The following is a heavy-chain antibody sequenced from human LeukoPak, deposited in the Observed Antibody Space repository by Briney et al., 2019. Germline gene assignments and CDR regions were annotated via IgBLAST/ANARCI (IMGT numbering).Heavy chain of an antibody. CDR1: VYTFSDYY. Sequence: ASVKVSCKASVYTFSDYYIHWVRQAPGQGLEWMGWISPNSGGTNCAQKFQGRVTMTSDTSISTAYLELSSLRSDDTAVYYCARDRGGNDYWGQGTLVTVSS. V-gene: IGHV1-2*02. J-gene: IGHJ4*02. D-gene: IGHD4-23*01. CDR2: ISPNSGGT. CDR3: ARDRGGNDY.